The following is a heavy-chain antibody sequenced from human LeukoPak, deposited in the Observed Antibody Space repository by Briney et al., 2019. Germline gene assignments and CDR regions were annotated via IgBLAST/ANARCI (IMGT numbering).Heavy chain of an antibody. V-gene: IGHV3-7*01. D-gene: IGHD2-2*01. Sequence: PGGSLRLSCAASGFTFSSYWMSWVRQAPGKGLEWVANIKQDGSEKYYVDSVKGRFTISRDNAKNSLYLQMNSLRAEDTAVYYCARDAIVVVPAAMDYYYGMDVWGQGTTVTASS. J-gene: IGHJ6*02. CDR1: GFTFSSYW. CDR3: ARDAIVVVPAAMDYYYGMDV. CDR2: IKQDGSEK.